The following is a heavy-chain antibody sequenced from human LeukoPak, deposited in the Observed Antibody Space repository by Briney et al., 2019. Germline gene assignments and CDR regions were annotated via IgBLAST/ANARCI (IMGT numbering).Heavy chain of an antibody. CDR1: GFNFRNYW. CDR3: ARSAGIAAAGRFDY. D-gene: IGHD6-13*01. V-gene: IGHV3-53*01. J-gene: IGHJ4*02. CDR2: IYSGGST. Sequence: GGSLRLSCAASGFNFRNYWLSWVRQAPGKGLEWVSVIYSGGSTYYADSVKGRFTISRDNSKNTLYLQMNSLRAEDTAVYYCARSAGIAAAGRFDYWGQGTLVSVSS.